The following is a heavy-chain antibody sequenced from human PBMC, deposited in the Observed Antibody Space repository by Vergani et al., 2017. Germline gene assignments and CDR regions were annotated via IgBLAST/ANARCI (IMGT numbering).Heavy chain of an antibody. CDR1: GFTFSRHW. J-gene: IGHJ6*03. V-gene: IGHV3-74*01. Sequence: EVQLVESGGGLVQPGGSLRLSCAASGFTFSRHWMHWVRQAPGKGLVWVSRVNPEGTNTPYADSVKGRFTISRDNANNSLYLQMDSLRPEDTALYYCAKDARLYSSIYYHYMDVWGKGTTVTVSS. CDR2: VNPEGTNT. CDR3: AKDARLYSSIYYHYMDV. D-gene: IGHD6-13*01.